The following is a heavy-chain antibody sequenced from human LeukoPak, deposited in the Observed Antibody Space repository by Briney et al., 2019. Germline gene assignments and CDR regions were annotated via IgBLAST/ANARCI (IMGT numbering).Heavy chain of an antibody. Sequence: PGGSLRLSCAASGFTVSSNYMSWVRQAPGKGLEWVSVIYSGGSTYHADSVKGRFTISRDNSKNTLYLQMNSLRAEDTAVYYCARDRFFPVAAAEVNDAFDIWGQGTMVTVSS. CDR1: GFTVSSNY. CDR2: IYSGGST. J-gene: IGHJ3*02. V-gene: IGHV3-53*01. D-gene: IGHD6-13*01. CDR3: ARDRFFPVAAAEVNDAFDI.